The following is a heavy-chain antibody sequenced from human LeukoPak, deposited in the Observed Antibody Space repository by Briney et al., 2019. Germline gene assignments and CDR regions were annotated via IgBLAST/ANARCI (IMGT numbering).Heavy chain of an antibody. V-gene: IGHV3-74*01. Sequence: GGSLRLSCAASGFTFSSYWMHWVRQAPGKGLVWVSRINSNGSSTNYADSVKGRFTISRDNAKNSLYLQMNSLRAEDTAVYYCARVGDGYNNLWYYYYYMDVWGKGTTVTISS. D-gene: IGHD5-24*01. CDR2: INSNGSST. J-gene: IGHJ6*03. CDR1: GFTFSSYW. CDR3: ARVGDGYNNLWYYYYYMDV.